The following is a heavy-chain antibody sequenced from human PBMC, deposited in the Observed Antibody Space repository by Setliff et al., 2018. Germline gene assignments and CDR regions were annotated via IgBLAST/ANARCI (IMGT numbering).Heavy chain of an antibody. CDR3: ARVREQWLVAAPFDY. D-gene: IGHD6-19*01. Sequence: KPSETLSLTCAVYGGSFSGYYWSWIRQPPGKGLEWIGEINHSGSTNYNPSLKSRVTISVDTSKNQFSLKLSSVTAADTAVYYCARVREQWLVAAPFDYWGQGTLVTVS. CDR1: GGSFSGYY. V-gene: IGHV4-34*01. CDR2: INHSGST. J-gene: IGHJ4*02.